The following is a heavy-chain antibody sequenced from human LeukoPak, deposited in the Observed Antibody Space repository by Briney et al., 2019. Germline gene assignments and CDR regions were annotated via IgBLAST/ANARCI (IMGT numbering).Heavy chain of an antibody. D-gene: IGHD2-15*01. CDR1: GLPFSSYA. CDR3: AKSRFSCIGNNCYSPDY. CDR2: ISYDGSNE. J-gene: IGHJ4*02. Sequence: GGSLRLSCAASGLPFSSYAMHWVRQVPGKGLEWVALISYDGSNEHYADSVKGRFTISRDNSKNTLYLQVNSLRAEDTAVYYCAKSRFSCIGNNCYSPDYWGQGTLVTVSS. V-gene: IGHV3-30*18.